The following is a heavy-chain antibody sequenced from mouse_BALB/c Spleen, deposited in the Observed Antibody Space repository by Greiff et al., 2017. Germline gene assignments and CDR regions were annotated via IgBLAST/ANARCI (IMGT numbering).Heavy chain of an antibody. CDR2: ISSGSSTI. J-gene: IGHJ2*01. CDR1: GFTFSSFG. D-gene: IGHD4-1*01. CDR3: ARTGTTVFDY. Sequence: EVKLQESGGGLVQPGGSRKLSCAASGFTFSSFGMHWVRQAPEKGLEWVAYISSGSSTIYYADTVKGRFTISRDNPKNTLFLQMTSLRSEDTAMYYCARTGTTVFDYWGQGTTLTVSS. V-gene: IGHV5-17*02.